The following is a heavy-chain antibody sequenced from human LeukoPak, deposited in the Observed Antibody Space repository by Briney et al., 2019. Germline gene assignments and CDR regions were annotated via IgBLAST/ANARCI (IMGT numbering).Heavy chain of an antibody. V-gene: IGHV3-23*01. CDR3: ACQREYCSSGRCYFDH. CDR2: IIGTGGT. CDR1: GFTFDTYA. D-gene: IGHD2-2*01. Sequence: GGSLRLSCAASGFTFDTYAMTWVRQAPGKGLEWVSSIIGTGGTLYADSVKGRFTISRDNSKNTPYLQVNSLRVEDTAIYYCACQREYCSSGRCYFDHWGQGTLVTVSS. J-gene: IGHJ4*02.